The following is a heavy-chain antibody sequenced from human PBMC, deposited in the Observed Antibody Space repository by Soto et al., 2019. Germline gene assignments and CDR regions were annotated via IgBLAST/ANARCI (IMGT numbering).Heavy chain of an antibody. Sequence: QVQLVESGGGVVQPVRSLRLSCAASGFTFSNYGMHWVRQAPGKGLEWVAVLSYDGGNKYYADSVKGRFTISRDNSENTLYLQMNSLRAEDTAVYYCAKDLYSSSPTGRYYYYGMDVWGQGTTVTVSS. CDR2: LSYDGGNK. CDR1: GFTFSNYG. CDR3: AKDLYSSSPTGRYYYYGMDV. V-gene: IGHV3-30*18. D-gene: IGHD6-6*01. J-gene: IGHJ6*02.